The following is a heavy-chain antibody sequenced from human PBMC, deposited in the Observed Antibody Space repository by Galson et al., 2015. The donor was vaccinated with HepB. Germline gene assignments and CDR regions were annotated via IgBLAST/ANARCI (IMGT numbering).Heavy chain of an antibody. CDR2: ISSSSSYI. J-gene: IGHJ3*02. CDR1: GFTFSSYS. D-gene: IGHD3-10*01. V-gene: IGHV3-21*01. Sequence: SLRLSCAASGFTFSSYSMNWVRQAPGKGLEWVSSISSSSSYIYYADSVKGRFTISRDNAKNSLYLQMNSLRAEDTAVYYCARFDFRGVSSAFDIWGQGTMVTVSS. CDR3: ARFDFRGVSSAFDI.